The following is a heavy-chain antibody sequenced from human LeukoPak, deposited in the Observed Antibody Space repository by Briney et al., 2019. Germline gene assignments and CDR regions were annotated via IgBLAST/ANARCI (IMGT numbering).Heavy chain of an antibody. J-gene: IGHJ4*02. V-gene: IGHV4-38-2*02. D-gene: IGHD5-24*01. Sequence: ASETLSLTCTVSGYSISSGYYWGWIRQPPGKGLEWIGSIYHSGSTYYNPSLKSRVTISVDTSKNQFSLKLSSVTAADTAVYYCARARREMVDYWGQGTLFTVSS. CDR3: ARARREMVDY. CDR1: GYSISSGYY. CDR2: IYHSGST.